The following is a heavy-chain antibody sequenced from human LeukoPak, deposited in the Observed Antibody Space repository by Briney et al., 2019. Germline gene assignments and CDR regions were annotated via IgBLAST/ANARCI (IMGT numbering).Heavy chain of an antibody. CDR3: ARDRYSSGRSDY. V-gene: IGHV3-53*01. J-gene: IGHJ4*02. CDR1: GSTVSSNY. CDR2: IYSGGST. D-gene: IGHD6-19*01. Sequence: GGSLRLPCAASGSTVSSNYMSWVRQAPGKGLEWVSVIYSGGSTYYADSVKGRFTISRDNSKNTLYLQMNSLRAEDTAVYYCARDRYSSGRSDYWGQGTLVTVSS.